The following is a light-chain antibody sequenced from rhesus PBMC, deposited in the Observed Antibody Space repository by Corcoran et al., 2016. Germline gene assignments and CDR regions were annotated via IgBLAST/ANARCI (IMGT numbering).Light chain of an antibody. CDR1: HSISNN. CDR3: QQFNNYLSLP. CDR2: SAS. J-gene: IGKJ4*01. Sequence: DIQMTQSPSSLSESVGDRVTITCRASHSISNNLNWYQQEPGKTPKLLIYSASSLQSGAPTRFSGSVSGTEFTLAISSLQPEYFATFYCQQFNNYLSLPFGGGTKVKIK. V-gene: IGKV1-41*01.